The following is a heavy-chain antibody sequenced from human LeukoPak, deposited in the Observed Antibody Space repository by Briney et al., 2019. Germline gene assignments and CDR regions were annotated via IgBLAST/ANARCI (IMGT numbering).Heavy chain of an antibody. CDR1: GFTFSSYS. CDR2: ISSSSSYI. D-gene: IGHD3-3*01. CDR3: ARDLYSFGGITIFGVVPY. J-gene: IGHJ4*02. V-gene: IGHV3-21*01. Sequence: GGSLRLSCAASGFTFSSYSMNWVRQAPGEGLEWVSSISSSSSYIYYADSVKGRFTISRDNAKNSLYLQMNSLRAEDTAVYYCARDLYSFGGITIFGVVPYWGQGTLVTVSS.